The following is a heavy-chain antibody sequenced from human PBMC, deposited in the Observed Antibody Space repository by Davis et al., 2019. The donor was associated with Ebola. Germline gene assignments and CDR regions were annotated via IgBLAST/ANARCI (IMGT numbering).Heavy chain of an antibody. CDR1: GFSVSDNI. CDR2: TKSKAYNYLT. V-gene: IGHV3-72*01. J-gene: IGHJ4*02. D-gene: IGHD3-10*01. Sequence: PGGSLRLSCAASGFSVSDNIVDWVRQAPGKGLEWVGRTKSKAYNYLTEYAASVQGRFTISRDDSKGSVYLQMNSLKIDDTAVYFCAVIRGVMGYWGQGTQVTVSS. CDR3: AVIRGVMGY.